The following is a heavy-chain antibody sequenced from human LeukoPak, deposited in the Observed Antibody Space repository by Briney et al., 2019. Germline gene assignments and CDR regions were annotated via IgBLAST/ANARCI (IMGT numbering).Heavy chain of an antibody. CDR1: GFTFSSYT. CDR3: ARENPAYGSGSYFSY. CDR2: ISSSSSTI. J-gene: IGHJ4*02. V-gene: IGHV3-48*04. Sequence: GGSLRLSCAASGFTFSSYTMNWVRQAPGKGLEWVSYISSSSSTIYYADSVKGRFTISRDNAKNSLYLQMNSLRAEDTAVYCCARENPAYGSGSYFSYWGQGTLVTVSS. D-gene: IGHD3-10*01.